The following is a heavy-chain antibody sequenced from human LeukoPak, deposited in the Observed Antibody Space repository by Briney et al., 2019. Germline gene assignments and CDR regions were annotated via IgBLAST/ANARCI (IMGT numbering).Heavy chain of an antibody. D-gene: IGHD6-19*01. CDR2: IYYSGST. Sequence: SETLSLTCTVSGGSISSYCWSWIRQPPGKGLEWIGYIYYSGSTNYNPSLKSRVTISVDTSKNQFSLKLSSVTAADTAVYYCARVTAVAGTKYYYYYGMDVWGQGTTVTVSS. CDR1: GGSISSYC. J-gene: IGHJ6*02. CDR3: ARVTAVAGTKYYYYYGMDV. V-gene: IGHV4-59*01.